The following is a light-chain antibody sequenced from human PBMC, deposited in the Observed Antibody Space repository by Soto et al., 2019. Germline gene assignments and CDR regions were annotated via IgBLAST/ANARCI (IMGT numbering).Light chain of an antibody. CDR1: QSVGSY. CDR3: HQRSDWWT. V-gene: IGKV3-11*01. CDR2: DAS. J-gene: IGKJ1*01. Sequence: ETVLTQSPATLSVSPGERATLSCRASQSVGSYLAWYQQKPGQAPRLLIYDASNRATGVPVRFSGSGSGTDFTRSISSLEPEDFAVYYCHQRSDWWTFGQGTKVEIK.